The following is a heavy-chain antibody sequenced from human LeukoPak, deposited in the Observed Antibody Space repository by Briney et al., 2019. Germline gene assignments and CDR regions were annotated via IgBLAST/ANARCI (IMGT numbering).Heavy chain of an antibody. V-gene: IGHV4-39*07. J-gene: IGHJ4*02. CDR1: GGSISSSSYY. Sequence: SETLSLTCTVSGGSISSSSYYWGWLRQPPGKGLEWIGSIYYSGSTYYNPSLKSRVTMSVDTSKNQFSLKLSSVTAADTAVYYCARDVGGGMVWFDYWGQGTLVTVSS. CDR2: IYYSGST. D-gene: IGHD2-15*01. CDR3: ARDVGGGMVWFDY.